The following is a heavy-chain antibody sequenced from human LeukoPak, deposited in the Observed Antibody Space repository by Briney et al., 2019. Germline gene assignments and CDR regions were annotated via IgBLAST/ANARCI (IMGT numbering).Heavy chain of an antibody. CDR2: ITSDGSRT. J-gene: IGHJ5*02. V-gene: IGHV3-74*01. CDR1: GFTFSTYW. D-gene: IGHD6-13*01. Sequence: GGSLRLSCAASGFTFSTYWMHSVRQAPGKGLRWVSRITSDGSRTNDAALVKGRFNISRDNAKNTLYLQMNSLRAEATAVYYCTRDLLAAAAGLWFDPWGQGTLVTVSS. CDR3: TRDLLAAAAGLWFDP.